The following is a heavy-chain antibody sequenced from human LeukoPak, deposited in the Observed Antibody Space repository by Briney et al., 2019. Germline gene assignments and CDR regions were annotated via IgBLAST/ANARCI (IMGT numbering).Heavy chain of an antibody. CDR2: ISISGSTI. Sequence: GGSLRLSCAASGFTFSNYEMNWVRQAPGKGLDWVSYISISGSTIYYADSVKGRFTISRDNAKNSLYLQMNSLRVEDTAIYYCTRDAGYGYDRFDYWGQGTQVTVSS. J-gene: IGHJ4*02. CDR1: GFTFSNYE. CDR3: TRDAGYGYDRFDY. V-gene: IGHV3-48*03. D-gene: IGHD5-18*01.